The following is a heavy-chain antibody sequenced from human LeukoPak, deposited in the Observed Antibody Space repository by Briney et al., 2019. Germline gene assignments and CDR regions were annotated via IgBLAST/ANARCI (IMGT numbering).Heavy chain of an antibody. CDR2: IYYSGST. J-gene: IGHJ4*02. V-gene: IGHV4-59*12. CDR1: CGSISSYY. D-gene: IGHD3-22*01. CDR3: AREHDSSGYYQVDY. Sequence: SETLSLTCTVSCGSISSYYWSWIRQPPGKGLEWIGYIYYSGSTNYNPSLKSRVTISVDTSKNQFSLKLSSVTAADTAVYYCAREHDSSGYYQVDYWGQGTLVTVSS.